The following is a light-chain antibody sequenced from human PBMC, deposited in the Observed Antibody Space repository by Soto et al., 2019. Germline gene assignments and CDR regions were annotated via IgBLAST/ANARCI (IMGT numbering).Light chain of an antibody. CDR3: SSYTSSSPLYV. Sequence: QSVLTQPASVSGSPGQSITISCTDTNSDIGFYNYVSWYQQHPGEAPKLIIYEVAKRPSGVSSRFSGSKSGNTASLTISGLQAEDEADYHCSSYTSSSPLYVFGTGTKLTVL. V-gene: IGLV2-14*01. J-gene: IGLJ1*01. CDR1: NSDIGFYNY. CDR2: EVA.